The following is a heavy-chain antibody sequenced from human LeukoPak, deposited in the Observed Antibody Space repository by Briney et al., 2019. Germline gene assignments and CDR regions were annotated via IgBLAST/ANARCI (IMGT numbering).Heavy chain of an antibody. V-gene: IGHV4-59*01. CDR1: GGSISSYY. J-gene: IGHJ4*02. Sequence: SETLSLTCTVSGGSISSYYWSWIRQPPGKGLEWIGYIYYSGSTNYNPSLKSRVTISVDTSKTQFSLKLSSVTAADTAVYYCARGDIVATIFDYWGQGTLVTVSS. D-gene: IGHD5-12*01. CDR2: IYYSGST. CDR3: ARGDIVATIFDY.